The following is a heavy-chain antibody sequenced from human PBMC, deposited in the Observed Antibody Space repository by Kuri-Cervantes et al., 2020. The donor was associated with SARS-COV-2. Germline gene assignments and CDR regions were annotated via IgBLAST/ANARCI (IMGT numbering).Heavy chain of an antibody. CDR2: ISSSSSYI. D-gene: IGHD2-2*02. CDR3: ARGKNIVVVPAAIRYYYYYYMDV. J-gene: IGHJ6*03. V-gene: IGHV3-21*01. CDR1: GFTFSSYA. Sequence: GGSLRLSCAASGFTFSSYAMSWVRQAPGKGLEWVSSISSSSSYIYYADSVKGRFTISRDNAKNSLYLQMNSLRAEDTAVYYCARGKNIVVVPAAIRYYYYYYMDVWGKGTTVTVSS.